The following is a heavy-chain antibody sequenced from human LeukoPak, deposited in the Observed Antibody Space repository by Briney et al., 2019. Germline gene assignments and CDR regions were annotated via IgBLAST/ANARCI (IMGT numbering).Heavy chain of an antibody. V-gene: IGHV4-31*03. CDR2: IYYSGST. Sequence: SETLSLTCTVSGGSISSCGYYWSWIRQHPGKGLEWIGYIYYSGSTYYNPSLKSRVTISVDTSKNQFSLKLSSVTAADTAVYYCARANSGSFDYWGQGTLVTVSS. J-gene: IGHJ4*02. CDR1: GGSISSCGYY. D-gene: IGHD6-19*01. CDR3: ARANSGSFDY.